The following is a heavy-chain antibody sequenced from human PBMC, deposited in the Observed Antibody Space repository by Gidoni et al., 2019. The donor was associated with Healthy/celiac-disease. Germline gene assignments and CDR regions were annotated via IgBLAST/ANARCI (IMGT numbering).Heavy chain of an antibody. CDR2: IKHSGRT. D-gene: IGHD2-2*01. V-gene: IGHV4-34*01. CDR3: ASLVVPAVGI. CDR1: GGSFSGYY. J-gene: IGHJ3*02. Sequence: QVQLQQWGAGLLTPSETLSLRCAVYGGSFSGYYWSWIRQPPGKGLAWIGEIKHSGRTNYNPSLKSRVTISVDTSKNQFSLKLSSVTAADTAVYYCASLVVPAVGIWGQGTMVTVSS.